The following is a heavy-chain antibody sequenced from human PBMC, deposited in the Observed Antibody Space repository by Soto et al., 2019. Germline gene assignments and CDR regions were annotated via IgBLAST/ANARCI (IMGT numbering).Heavy chain of an antibody. CDR2: INPNSGGA. CDR1: GYTFTGYY. J-gene: IGHJ4*02. V-gene: IGHV1-2*02. D-gene: IGHD6-19*01. Sequence: ASVKVSCKASGYTFTGYYMHWVRQAPGQGLEWMGWINPNSGGANYAQKFQGRVTMTRDTSISTAYMELSRLRSDDTAVYYCARDPFAVANIDYWGQGTLVTVSS. CDR3: ARDPFAVANIDY.